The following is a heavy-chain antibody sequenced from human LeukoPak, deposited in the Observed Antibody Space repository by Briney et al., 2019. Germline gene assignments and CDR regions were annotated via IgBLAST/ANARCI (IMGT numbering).Heavy chain of an antibody. Sequence: SETLSLTCAVSGGSISSSYWWSWLRQPPGKGLEWIGEVHHSGNTKYSPSFRSRVTMSVDNSKNQFSLELSSVTAADTAVYYCASSNNYVWFDPWGQGALVTVSS. J-gene: IGHJ5*02. D-gene: IGHD4-11*01. CDR2: VHHSGNT. V-gene: IGHV4-4*02. CDR1: GGSISSSYW. CDR3: ASSNNYVWFDP.